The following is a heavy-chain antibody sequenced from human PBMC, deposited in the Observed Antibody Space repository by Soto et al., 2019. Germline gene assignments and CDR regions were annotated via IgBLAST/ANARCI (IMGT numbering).Heavy chain of an antibody. CDR3: ARDQTPYDSRAGGLYYGIDV. Sequence: PGGYLRLSCAASGFTFGDYYMSWIRQAPGKGLAWVSYISSSGSTIYYADSVKGRFTIARDNAKNSLYLQMNSLRAEDTAVYYCARDQTPYDSRAGGLYYGIDVWGQGTTVTVAS. V-gene: IGHV3-11*01. D-gene: IGHD5-12*01. CDR1: GFTFGDYY. CDR2: ISSSGSTI. J-gene: IGHJ6*02.